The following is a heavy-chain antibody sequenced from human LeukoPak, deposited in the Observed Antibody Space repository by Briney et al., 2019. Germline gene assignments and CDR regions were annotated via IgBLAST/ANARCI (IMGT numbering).Heavy chain of an antibody. CDR3: ASGGDLIAAAGSFDY. CDR2: INHSGST. J-gene: IGHJ4*02. CDR1: GGSISSYY. D-gene: IGHD6-13*01. Sequence: SETLSLTCTVSGGSISSYYWSWIRQPPGKGLEWIGEINHSGSTNYNPSLKSRVTISVDTSKNQFSLKLSSVTAADTAVYYCASGGDLIAAAGSFDYWGQGTLVTVSS. V-gene: IGHV4-34*01.